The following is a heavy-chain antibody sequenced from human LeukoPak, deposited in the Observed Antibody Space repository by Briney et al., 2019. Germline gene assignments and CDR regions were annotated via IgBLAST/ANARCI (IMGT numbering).Heavy chain of an antibody. D-gene: IGHD5-18*01. J-gene: IGHJ6*02. Sequence: GGSLRLSCAASGFTVSSNYTSWVRQAPGKGLEWVSVIYSGGSTYYADSVKGRFTISRDNSKNTLYLQMNSLRAEDTAVYYCARDPGYSYGSYYGMDVWGQGTTVTVSS. CDR3: ARDPGYSYGSYYGMDV. CDR1: GFTVSSNY. V-gene: IGHV3-66*02. CDR2: IYSGGST.